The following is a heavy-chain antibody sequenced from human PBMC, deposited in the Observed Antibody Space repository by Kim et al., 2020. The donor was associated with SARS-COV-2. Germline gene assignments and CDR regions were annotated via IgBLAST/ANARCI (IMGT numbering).Heavy chain of an antibody. Sequence: ASVKVSCKASGYTFTSYGISWVRQAPGQGLEWMGWISAYNGNTNYAQKLQGRVTMTTDTSTSTAYMELRSLRSDDTAVYYCARERRSAYYCSSTSCYQGYYGMDVWGQGTTVTVSS. CDR1: GYTFTSYG. D-gene: IGHD2-2*01. CDR3: ARERRSAYYCSSTSCYQGYYGMDV. CDR2: ISAYNGNT. J-gene: IGHJ6*02. V-gene: IGHV1-18*04.